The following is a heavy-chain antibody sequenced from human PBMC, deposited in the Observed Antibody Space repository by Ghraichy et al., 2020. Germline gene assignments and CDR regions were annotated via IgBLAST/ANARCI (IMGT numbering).Heavy chain of an antibody. CDR2: ISAYNGNT. CDR1: GYSFTSYG. Sequence: ASVKVSCKASGYSFTSYGISWVREAPGQGLEWMGWISAYNGNTNYAQKLQGRLTMTTDTSTSTAYMELRSLRSDDTAVYYCARDLTNRIFGVVAYWGQGTLVTVSS. V-gene: IGHV1-18*04. D-gene: IGHD3-3*01. J-gene: IGHJ4*02. CDR3: ARDLTNRIFGVVAY.